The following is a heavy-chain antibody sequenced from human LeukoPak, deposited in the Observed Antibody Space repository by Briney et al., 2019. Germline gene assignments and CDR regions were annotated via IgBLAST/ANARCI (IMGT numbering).Heavy chain of an antibody. Sequence: GGSLRLSCAASGFTFGDYAMSWVRQAPGKGLEWVGFIRSKAYGGTTEYAASVKGRFTISRDDSKSIAYLQMNSLKTEDTAVYYCTRVAGGYYGSGSTTWGQGTLVTVSS. V-gene: IGHV3-49*04. J-gene: IGHJ4*02. CDR3: TRVAGGYYGSGSTT. D-gene: IGHD3-10*01. CDR1: GFTFGDYA. CDR2: IRSKAYGGTT.